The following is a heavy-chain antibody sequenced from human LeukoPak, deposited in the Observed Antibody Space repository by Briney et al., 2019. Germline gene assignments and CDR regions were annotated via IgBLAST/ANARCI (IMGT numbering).Heavy chain of an antibody. CDR3: ARDCGAAITGPRFDL. J-gene: IGHJ4*02. CDR1: GFTFSTYW. V-gene: IGHV3-7*03. D-gene: IGHD2-8*02. Sequence: GGSLRLSCAASGFTFSTYWMSWVRQAPGKGLEWVAMIRPDGSGEYYVDSVKGRFTIFRDNVNYSLYLRMNSLTAEDTAVYYCARDCGAAITGPRFDLWGQGARVTVSS. CDR2: IRPDGSGE.